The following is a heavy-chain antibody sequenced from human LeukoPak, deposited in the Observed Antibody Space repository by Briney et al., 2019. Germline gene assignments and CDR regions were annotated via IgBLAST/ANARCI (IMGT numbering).Heavy chain of an antibody. D-gene: IGHD2-2*02. CDR3: AKHTPARKDEYYFDS. V-gene: IGHV3-23*01. Sequence: GGSLRLSCAASGFTFTGYAMSWVRQAPGKGLEWVSAISCSGGSTYYADSVKGRFTISRDKSKNSLYLQMNRLRAEDTDVYYCAKHTPARKDEYYFDSWGQGTLVTVSS. J-gene: IGHJ4*02. CDR2: ISCSGGST. CDR1: GFTFTGYA.